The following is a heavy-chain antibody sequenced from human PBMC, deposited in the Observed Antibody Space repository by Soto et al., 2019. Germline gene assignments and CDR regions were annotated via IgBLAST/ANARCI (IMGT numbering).Heavy chain of an antibody. V-gene: IGHV4-59*01. Sequence: QVQLQESGPGLVKPSETLSLTCTVSGASISSDYWSWIRQPPGKGLEWIGFNHYSGNSNYNPSLRIRVTISVDTTTNQVSLRLNSVTSADTAIYYCARGKVAMNILSDWGQGILVTVYS. CDR2: NHYSGNS. CDR1: GASISSDY. D-gene: IGHD3-9*01. CDR3: ARGKVAMNILSD. J-gene: IGHJ4*02.